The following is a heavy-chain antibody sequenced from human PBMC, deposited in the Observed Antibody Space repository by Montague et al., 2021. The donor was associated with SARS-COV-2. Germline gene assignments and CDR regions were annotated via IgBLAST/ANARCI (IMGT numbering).Heavy chain of an antibody. J-gene: IGHJ6*03. Sequence: SETLSLTCTVSGGSVSSCYYYWGWIRQPPGKGLEWIGSIHYSGSTYYNPCLKSRVTISLDTSKNQFSMKLNAVTAADTAVYYCSRGGFGEVIIPSYYYYMDVWGKGTTVTVSS. V-gene: IGHV4-39*01. D-gene: IGHD3-3*01. CDR2: IHYSGST. CDR3: SRGGFGEVIIPSYYYYMDV. CDR1: GGSVSSCYYY.